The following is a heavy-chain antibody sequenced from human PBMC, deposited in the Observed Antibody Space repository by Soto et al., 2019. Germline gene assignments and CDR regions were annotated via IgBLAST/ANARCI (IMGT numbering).Heavy chain of an antibody. CDR3: ARGTKRYFGSSGFIHQFEY. D-gene: IGHD3-9*01. V-gene: IGHV1-46*01. Sequence: ASVKVSCKASGYTFTSYYMHWVRQAPGQGLEWMGIINPSGGSTSYAQKFQGRVTMTRDTSTSTVYMELSSLRSEDTAVYYCARGTKRYFGSSGFIHQFEYWGEGKLGTVSS. CDR2: INPSGGST. J-gene: IGHJ4*02. CDR1: GYTFTSYY.